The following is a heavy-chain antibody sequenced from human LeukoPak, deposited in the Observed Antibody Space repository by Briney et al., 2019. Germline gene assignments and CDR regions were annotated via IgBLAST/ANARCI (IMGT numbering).Heavy chain of an antibody. J-gene: IGHJ4*02. Sequence: PGGSLRLSCAASGFTFSGYSINWVRQAPGEGLEWVSSISSSSSYIYYADSVKGRFTISRDNAKNSLYLQMNSLRAEDTAVYYCARGYCSSTSCYNLDYWGQGTLVTVSS. D-gene: IGHD2-2*01. V-gene: IGHV3-21*01. CDR1: GFTFSGYS. CDR3: ARGYCSSTSCYNLDY. CDR2: ISSSSSYI.